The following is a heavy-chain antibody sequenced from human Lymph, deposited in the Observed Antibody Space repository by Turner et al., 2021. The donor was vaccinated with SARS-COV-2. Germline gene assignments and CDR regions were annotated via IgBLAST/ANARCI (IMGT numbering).Heavy chain of an antibody. J-gene: IGHJ4*02. D-gene: IGHD6-19*01. CDR1: GYTFTDYY. Sequence: QVHLVQSGAEVKTPGASVKVSCKASGYTFTDYYMHWVRQAPGQGLEWMGWINPNSGGTNYAQKFHGRVTMTRDTSISTAYRELRWLRSDDTAVYFCARGESIAVAGTQYFDYWGQGTLVTVSS. CDR2: INPNSGGT. CDR3: ARGESIAVAGTQYFDY. V-gene: IGHV1-2*02.